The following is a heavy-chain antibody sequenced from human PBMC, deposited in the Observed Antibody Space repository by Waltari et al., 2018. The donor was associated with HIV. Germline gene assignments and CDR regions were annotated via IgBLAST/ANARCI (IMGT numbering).Heavy chain of an antibody. CDR3: ARDPRRDPTLYYFDY. D-gene: IGHD1-26*01. CDR2: ISSSSSYI. V-gene: IGHV3-21*01. CDR1: GFTFISYS. Sequence: GGSLRLSCAASGFTFISYSMNWVRQAPGKGLEWVSSISSSSSYIYYADSVKGRFTISRDNAKNSLYLQMNSLRAEDTAVYYCARDPRRDPTLYYFDYWGQGTLVTVSS. J-gene: IGHJ4*02.